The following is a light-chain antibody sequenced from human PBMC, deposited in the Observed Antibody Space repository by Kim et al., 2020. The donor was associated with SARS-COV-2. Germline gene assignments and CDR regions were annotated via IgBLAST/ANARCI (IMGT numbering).Light chain of an antibody. CDR3: QQYNNWPPNT. CDR1: QSVSSN. CDR2: GAS. J-gene: IGKJ2*01. Sequence: VCPGERATLSCRARQSVSSNLAWYQQKPGQAPRLLIYGASTRATGIPARFSGSGSGTEFTLTISSLQSEDFAVYYCQQYNNWPPNTFGQGTKLEI. V-gene: IGKV3-15*01.